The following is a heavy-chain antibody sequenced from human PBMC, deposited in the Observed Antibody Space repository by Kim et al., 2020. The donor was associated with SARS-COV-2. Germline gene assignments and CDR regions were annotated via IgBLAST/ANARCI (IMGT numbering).Heavy chain of an antibody. J-gene: IGHJ4*02. D-gene: IGHD3-10*01. CDR3: ARLITMVRGVIETGSLDY. Sequence: KSRVTITVDTSKNQFSLKLSSVTAADTAVYYCARLITMVRGVIETGSLDYWGQGTLVTVSS. V-gene: IGHV4-39*01.